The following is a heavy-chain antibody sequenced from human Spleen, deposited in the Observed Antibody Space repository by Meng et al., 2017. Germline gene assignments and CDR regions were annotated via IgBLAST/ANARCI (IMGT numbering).Heavy chain of an antibody. V-gene: IGHV3-20*04. CDR3: ARDPNHGDPGVRDF. CDR1: GFTFDDYG. J-gene: IGHJ4*02. Sequence: GESLKISCVASGFTFDDYGMSWVRQAPGKGLEWVSGINWNGGSTGYADSVKGRFTISRDNSQNSLYLQINSLRAEDTAVYYCARDPNHGDPGVRDFWGQGTLVTVSS. D-gene: IGHD4-17*01. CDR2: INWNGGST.